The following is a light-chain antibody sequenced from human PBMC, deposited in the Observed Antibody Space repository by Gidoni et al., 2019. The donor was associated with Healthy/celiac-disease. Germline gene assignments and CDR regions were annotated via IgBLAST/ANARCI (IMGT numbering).Light chain of an antibody. CDR1: QGISSY. CDR3: QQLNSYPR. CDR2: AAS. V-gene: IGKV1-9*01. J-gene: IGKJ1*01. Sequence: INLTQSQSSLSASVGDRVTLTCRASQGISSYLAWYQQKPVKAPKLLIYAASTLQSGVPSRFSGSGSGTDFTLTISSLQPEDFATYYCQQLNSYPRVGQGTKVEIK.